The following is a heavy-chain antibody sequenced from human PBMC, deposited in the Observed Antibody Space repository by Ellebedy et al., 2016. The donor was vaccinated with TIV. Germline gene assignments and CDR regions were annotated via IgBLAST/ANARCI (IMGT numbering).Heavy chain of an antibody. J-gene: IGHJ3*02. Sequence: PSETLSLTCSVSSGFLRSYYWGWIRQPPGKGLEWIGYIYYSGIVNYNPSLRGRVTISVDTSKNQFSLNLTSVTAADTAVYYCARHGDVVVLPAAFDIWGRGTLVTVSS. V-gene: IGHV4-59*08. CDR3: ARHGDVVVLPAAFDI. CDR2: IYYSGIV. D-gene: IGHD2-2*01. CDR1: SGFLRSYY.